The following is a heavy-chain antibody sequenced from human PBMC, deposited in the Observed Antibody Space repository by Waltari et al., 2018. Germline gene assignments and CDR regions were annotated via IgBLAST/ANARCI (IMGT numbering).Heavy chain of an antibody. CDR1: GFTFSSYA. CDR2: ISGSGGST. Sequence: EVQLLESGGGLVQPGGSLRLSCAASGFTFSSYAMSWVSQAPGKGLEWVSAISGSGGSTYYADSVKGRFTISRDNPKNTLYLQMNSLRAEDTAVYYCAKESRGGDPQDYYYGMDVWGQGTTVTVSS. J-gene: IGHJ6*02. V-gene: IGHV3-23*01. D-gene: IGHD2-21*01. CDR3: AKESRGGDPQDYYYGMDV.